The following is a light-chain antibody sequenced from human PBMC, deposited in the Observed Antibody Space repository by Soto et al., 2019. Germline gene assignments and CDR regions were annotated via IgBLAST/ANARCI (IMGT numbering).Light chain of an antibody. J-gene: IGKJ2*01. CDR1: QSVSSNH. CDR2: GVS. CDR3: QQYGSSPYT. V-gene: IGKV3-20*01. Sequence: EIVLTQSPGSLSLSPRERATLSCRASQSVSSNHLAWYQQKPGQAPRLLMFGVSNRAAGIPDRFSGSGSGTDFTLTISRLEPEDFAVFYCQQYGSSPYTFGQGTKLEIK.